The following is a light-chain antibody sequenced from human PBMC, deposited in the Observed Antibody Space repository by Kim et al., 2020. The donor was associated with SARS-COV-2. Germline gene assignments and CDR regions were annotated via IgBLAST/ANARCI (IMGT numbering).Light chain of an antibody. CDR2: SAS. J-gene: IGKJ1*01. CDR1: QAIHTN. Sequence: VSQGERATLACRASQAIHTNLAWYQHKPGQAPRLLLYSASTRDAGIPARFSGSGSGTEFTLTISSLQSEDLAVYYCQQYNNWPRTFGQGTKVDIK. V-gene: IGKV3-15*01. CDR3: QQYNNWPRT.